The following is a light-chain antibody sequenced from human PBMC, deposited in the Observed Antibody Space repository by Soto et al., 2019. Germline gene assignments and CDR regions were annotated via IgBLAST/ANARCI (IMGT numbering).Light chain of an antibody. Sequence: VVLTQSPATLSLSPGERATLSCRASQSVSGNLAWYQQKPGQAPRLLIYGTSIRATGVPARFSGSGSGTDFTLTISRLEPEDFAVYYCQQYGSSGTFGQGTKVDIK. CDR2: GTS. CDR1: QSVSGN. V-gene: IGKV3-20*01. CDR3: QQYGSSGT. J-gene: IGKJ1*01.